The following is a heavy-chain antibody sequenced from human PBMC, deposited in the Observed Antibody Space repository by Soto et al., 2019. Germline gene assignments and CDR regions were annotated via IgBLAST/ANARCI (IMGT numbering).Heavy chain of an antibody. Sequence: GASVKVSCKASGGTFSSSAISWVRQAPGQGLEWMGGIIPIFGTANYAKKFNGRVTITADESTSTAYMERSSLRSEDTAVYYCASTYGGNSGWFDPWGQGALVTVSS. CDR2: IIPIFGTA. J-gene: IGHJ5*02. CDR3: ASTYGGNSGWFDP. V-gene: IGHV1-69*13. D-gene: IGHD4-17*01. CDR1: GGTFSSSA.